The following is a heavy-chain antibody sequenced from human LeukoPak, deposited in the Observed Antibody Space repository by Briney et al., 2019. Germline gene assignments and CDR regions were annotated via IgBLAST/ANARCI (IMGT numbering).Heavy chain of an antibody. Sequence: PGGSLRLSCAASGFTFSNYAMSWVRQAPGKGLEWVSAISGSGGTTYYADSVKGRFTISRDNAKNSLYLQMNSLRAEDTAVFYCARDLLNAIDIWGQGTMVTVSS. J-gene: IGHJ3*02. CDR1: GFTFSNYA. CDR2: ISGSGGTT. CDR3: ARDLLNAIDI. V-gene: IGHV3-23*01.